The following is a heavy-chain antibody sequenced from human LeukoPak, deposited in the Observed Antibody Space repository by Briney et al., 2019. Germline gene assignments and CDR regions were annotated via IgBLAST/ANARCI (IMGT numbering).Heavy chain of an antibody. D-gene: IGHD3-3*01. CDR2: IWYDGSNK. V-gene: IGHV3-33*01. J-gene: IGHJ4*02. CDR3: ASDTESYDFWSGSHYYFDY. CDR1: GFTFSSYG. Sequence: GGSLRLSCAASGFTFSSYGMHWVRQAPGKGLEWVAVIWYDGSNKYYADSVKGRFTISRDNSKNTLYLQMNSLRAEDTAVYYCASDTESYDFWSGSHYYFDYWGQGTLVTVSS.